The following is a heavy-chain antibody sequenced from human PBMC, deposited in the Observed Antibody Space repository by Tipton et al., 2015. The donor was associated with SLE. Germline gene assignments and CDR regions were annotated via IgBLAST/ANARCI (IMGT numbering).Heavy chain of an antibody. J-gene: IGHJ6*02. V-gene: IGHV4-59*08. CDR3: ARLREGYYYYYDMDV. D-gene: IGHD1-26*01. CDR1: GGSISSYY. CDR2: IHHSGST. Sequence: TLSLTCTVSGGSISSYYWSWIRQPPGKGLEWIGYIHHSGSTSYSPSLRSRVTISVDTSKNRLSLKVNSVTAADTAVYYCARLREGYYYYYDMDVWGQGTTVTVSS.